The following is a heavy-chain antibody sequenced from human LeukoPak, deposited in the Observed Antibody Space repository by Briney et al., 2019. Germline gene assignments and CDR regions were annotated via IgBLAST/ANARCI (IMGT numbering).Heavy chain of an antibody. CDR1: GVTISSGNW. CDR2: SYHSGST. J-gene: IGHJ4*02. Sequence: SETLSLTCAASGVTISSGNWSRLLRQPPGKGLEWIGDSYHSGSTNYNPSLKSRVTMSVDKSKNQLSLKLSSLTAADTAVYYCARVTDYGAGSYSLRFDYWGQGTLVTVSS. D-gene: IGHD3-10*01. CDR3: ARVTDYGAGSYSLRFDY. V-gene: IGHV4-4*02.